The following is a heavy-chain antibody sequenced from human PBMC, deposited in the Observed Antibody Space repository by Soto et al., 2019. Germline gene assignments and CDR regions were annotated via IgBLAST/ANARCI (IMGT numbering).Heavy chain of an antibody. Sequence: ASVKVSCKASGYTFTSYGISWVRQAPGQGLEWMGWISAYNGNTNYAQKLQGRVTMTTGTSTSTAYMELRSLRSDDTAVYYCARDGEHYYDSSGYYYYYGMDVWGQGTTVTVSS. CDR2: ISAYNGNT. CDR1: GYTFTSYG. J-gene: IGHJ6*02. V-gene: IGHV1-18*01. D-gene: IGHD3-22*01. CDR3: ARDGEHYYDSSGYYYYYGMDV.